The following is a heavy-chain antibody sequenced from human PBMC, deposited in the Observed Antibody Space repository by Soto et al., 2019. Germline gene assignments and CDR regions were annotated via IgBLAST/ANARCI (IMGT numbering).Heavy chain of an antibody. D-gene: IGHD5-12*01. Sequence: TSETLSLTCTVSGGSISSYYWTWIRQPPGKGLEWIGNIYYSGSTTYNPSLKSRVTISVDTSKNQFSLKLSSVTAADTAVYYCARWLGYGPHFDYWGQGTLVTSPQ. CDR1: GGSISSYY. CDR3: ARWLGYGPHFDY. V-gene: IGHV4-59*08. CDR2: IYYSGST. J-gene: IGHJ4*02.